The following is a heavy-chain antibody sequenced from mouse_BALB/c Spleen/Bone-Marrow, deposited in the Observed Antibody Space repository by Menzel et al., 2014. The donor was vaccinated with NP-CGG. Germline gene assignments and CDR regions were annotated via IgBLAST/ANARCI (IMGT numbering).Heavy chain of an antibody. Sequence: VQLQQSGPDLVKPSQSLSLTCTVTGYSITSGYGWHWIRQFPGNKLEWMGYIHYRGSTNYNPSLKSRISITRDTSKNQFSLQLNSVTTEDTATYYCTRGTTAVADFDYWGQGATLTVTS. CDR1: GYSITSGYG. J-gene: IGHJ2*01. CDR2: IHYRGST. D-gene: IGHD1-1*01. CDR3: TRGTTAVADFDY. V-gene: IGHV3-1*02.